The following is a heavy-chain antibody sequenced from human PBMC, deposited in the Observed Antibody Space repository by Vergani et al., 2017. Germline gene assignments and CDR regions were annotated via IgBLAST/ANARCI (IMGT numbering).Heavy chain of an antibody. CDR1: GFGLRNPW. D-gene: IGHD3-16*01. J-gene: IGHJ6*03. CDR3: TTARVRGYYYYYMDV. Sequence: EVQLVESGGAIVNLGGSLRLPCVPSGFGLRNPWMNWFGRPPGKGMEWVGCIKSKTDVGTTDYAAPVKGRLTISRDNSKTTRYLQMNSLKPEDTAVYYCTTARVRGYYYYYMDVWGKGTTVTVSS. CDR2: IKSKTDVGTT. V-gene: IGHV3-15*02.